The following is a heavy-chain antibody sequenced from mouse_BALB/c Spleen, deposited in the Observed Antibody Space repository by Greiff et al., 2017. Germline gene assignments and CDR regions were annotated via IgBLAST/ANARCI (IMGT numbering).Heavy chain of an antibody. Sequence: VQLVESGPGLVAPSQSLSITCTVSGFSLTGYGVNWVRQPPGKGLEWLGMIWGDGSTDYNSALKSRLSISKDNSKSQVFLKMNSLQTDDTARYYCARALLRLRGAMDYWGQGTSVTVSS. D-gene: IGHD1-2*01. CDR3: ARALLRLRGAMDY. CDR1: GFSLTGYG. CDR2: IWGDGST. J-gene: IGHJ4*01. V-gene: IGHV2-6-7*01.